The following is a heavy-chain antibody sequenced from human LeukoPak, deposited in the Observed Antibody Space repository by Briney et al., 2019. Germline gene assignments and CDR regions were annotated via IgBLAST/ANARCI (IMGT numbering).Heavy chain of an antibody. J-gene: IGHJ4*02. CDR2: INPSGGST. D-gene: IGHD4-17*01. Sequence: ASVKVSCKASGYTFTSYYMHWVRQAPGQGLEWMGIINPSGGSTSYAQKFQGRVTMTRDTSISTAYMELSRLRSDDTAVYYCARGGLNYGDYGNCFDYWGQGTLVTVSS. V-gene: IGHV1-46*01. CDR1: GYTFTSYY. CDR3: ARGGLNYGDYGNCFDY.